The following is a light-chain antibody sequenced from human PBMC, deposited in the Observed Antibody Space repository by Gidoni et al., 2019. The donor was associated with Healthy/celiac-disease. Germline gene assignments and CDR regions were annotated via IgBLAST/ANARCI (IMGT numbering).Light chain of an antibody. Sequence: DIQMTQSPSTRSASVGDRVTITCRASQSISSRLAWYQQKPGKAPKLLIYDASSLESGVPSRFSGSGSGTEFTLTISSLQPDDFATYYCQQYNSYGETFGQXTKVEIK. CDR1: QSISSR. CDR2: DAS. CDR3: QQYNSYGET. V-gene: IGKV1-5*01. J-gene: IGKJ1*01.